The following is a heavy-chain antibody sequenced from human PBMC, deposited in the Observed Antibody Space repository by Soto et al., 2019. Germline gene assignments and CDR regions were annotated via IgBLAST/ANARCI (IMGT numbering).Heavy chain of an antibody. CDR2: FDPEDGET. CDR1: GYTLTELS. D-gene: IGHD3-10*01. J-gene: IGHJ6*02. V-gene: IGHV1-24*01. Sequence: ASVKVSCKVSGYTLTELSMHWVRQAPGKGLEWMGGFDPEDGETIYAQKFQGRVTMAEDTSTDTAYMELSSLRSEDTAVYYCATYYGSGSYIGGSGMDVWGQGTPVTVSS. CDR3: ATYYGSGSYIGGSGMDV.